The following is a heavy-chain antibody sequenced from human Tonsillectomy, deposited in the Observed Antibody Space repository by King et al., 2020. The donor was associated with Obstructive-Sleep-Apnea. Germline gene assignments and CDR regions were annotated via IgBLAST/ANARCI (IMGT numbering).Heavy chain of an antibody. CDR1: GFTFGDYA. CDR2: VRSKAYGGTP. D-gene: IGHD3-10*01. CDR3: SRGVRGPDY. V-gene: IGHV3-49*03. Sequence: VQLVESGGDLVQPGRSLRLSCTASGFTFGDYAMSWFRQAPGKGLEWISFVRSKAYGGTPEYAASVKGRFTISIDDSKSIAYLQMDSLKAEDTAVYYCSRGVRGPDYWGQGTLVTVSS. J-gene: IGHJ4*02.